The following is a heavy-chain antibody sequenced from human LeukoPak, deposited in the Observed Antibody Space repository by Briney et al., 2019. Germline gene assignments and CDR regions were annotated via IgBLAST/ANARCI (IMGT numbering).Heavy chain of an antibody. Sequence: ASVKVSCKASGYTFTSYDISWVQQAPGQGLEWMGWISAYNGNTNYAQKLQGRVTMTTDTSTSTAYMELRSLRSDGTAVYYCARGTRGVNSPYFDYWGQGTLVTVSS. J-gene: IGHJ4*02. CDR3: ARGTRGVNSPYFDY. D-gene: IGHD4-23*01. CDR2: ISAYNGNT. CDR1: GYTFTSYD. V-gene: IGHV1-18*01.